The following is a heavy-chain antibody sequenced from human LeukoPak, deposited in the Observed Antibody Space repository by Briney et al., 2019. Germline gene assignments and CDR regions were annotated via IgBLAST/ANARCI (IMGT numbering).Heavy chain of an antibody. J-gene: IGHJ4*02. CDR3: ASDVGNYGYVADY. CDR2: INQDGREK. D-gene: IGHD3-10*01. Sequence: PGGSLRLSCAASGFTFSNHWMNWVRQAPGKGLEWVAYINQDGREKKYVVSVKGRFTISRDNTKNSMYRQFNSIAAEHTAVYYCASDVGNYGYVADYWGQGTLVTVSS. CDR1: GFTFSNHW. V-gene: IGHV3-7*01.